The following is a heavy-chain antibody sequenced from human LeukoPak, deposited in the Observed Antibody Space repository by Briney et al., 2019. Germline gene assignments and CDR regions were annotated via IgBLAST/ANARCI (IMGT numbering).Heavy chain of an antibody. J-gene: IGHJ5*02. CDR3: AKEGHVDWNNRFDP. CDR2: ISDSGGST. V-gene: IGHV3-23*01. CDR1: GFTFSSYA. D-gene: IGHD2-21*01. Sequence: GGSLRLSCAASGFTFSSYAMTWVRQAPGKGLEWVSVISDSGGSTYYADSVKGRFTISRDNSKNTLFLQMNSLRVEDTAIYYCAKEGHVDWNNRFDPWGQGTLVTVSS.